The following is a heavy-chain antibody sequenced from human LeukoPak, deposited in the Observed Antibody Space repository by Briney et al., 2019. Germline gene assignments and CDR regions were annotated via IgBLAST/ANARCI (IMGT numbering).Heavy chain of an antibody. Sequence: PGGSLRLSCAPYGFTSSNFAMVWVRQAPGKGPEFVAGINENGGSTYYPDSVKGRFTISRDSSKNTLYLQMGSLRAEDMAVYYCAREGIANYNDAFDIWGQGTMVTVSS. D-gene: IGHD4/OR15-4a*01. CDR1: GFTSSNFA. CDR3: AREGIANYNDAFDI. CDR2: INENGGST. J-gene: IGHJ3*02. V-gene: IGHV3-64*02.